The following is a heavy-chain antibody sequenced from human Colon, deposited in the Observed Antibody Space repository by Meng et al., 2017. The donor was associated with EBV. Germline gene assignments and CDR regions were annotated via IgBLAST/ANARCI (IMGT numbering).Heavy chain of an antibody. J-gene: IGHJ4*02. CDR3: VRAPMDDFGGHRFDH. CDR2: IYYSGST. CDR1: GGSISSGGYY. V-gene: IGHV4-30-4*01. Sequence: QVDRQVACPGLVQTSQPLSHACSDAGGSISSGGYYWCWIRQPPGKVLQWIGYIYYSGSTYYAPSLKSRLTISIDTSKNQFYMRLRSVTAADTAVYHCVRAPMDDFGGHRFDHWGQGILVTVSS. D-gene: IGHD4-23*01.